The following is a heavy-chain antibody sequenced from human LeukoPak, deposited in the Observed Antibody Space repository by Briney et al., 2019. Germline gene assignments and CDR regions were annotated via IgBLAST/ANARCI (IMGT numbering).Heavy chain of an antibody. V-gene: IGHV1-18*01. CDR3: AREGGEEGFGELCLDY. CDR1: GYTFTSYD. CDR2: ISTYDGNT. Sequence: ASVKVSCKASGYTFTSYDINWVRQATGQGLEWMGWISTYDGNTKYAQKLQGRVTMTTDTSTSTAYMELRSLRSDDTAVYYCAREGGEEGFGELCLDYWGQGTLVTVSS. D-gene: IGHD3-16*01. J-gene: IGHJ4*02.